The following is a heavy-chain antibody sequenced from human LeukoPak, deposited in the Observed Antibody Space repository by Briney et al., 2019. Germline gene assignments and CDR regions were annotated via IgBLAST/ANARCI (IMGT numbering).Heavy chain of an antibody. CDR3: ARDCSGGSCFSYYYYYYYMDV. J-gene: IGHJ6*03. Sequence: SVTLSLICTVSGGSISRSSYYWGSVRQPPGKGLEWIGSIYYSGSTYYNPSLKSRVTISVDTSENQFSLKLSSVTAADTAVYYFARDCSGGSCFSYYYYYYYMDVWGKGTTVTVSS. D-gene: IGHD2-15*01. V-gene: IGHV4-39*07. CDR1: GGSISRSSYY. CDR2: IYYSGST.